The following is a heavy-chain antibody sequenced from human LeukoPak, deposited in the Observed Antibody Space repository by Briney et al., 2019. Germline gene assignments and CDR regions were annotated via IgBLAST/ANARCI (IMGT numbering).Heavy chain of an antibody. CDR2: IYYNGDT. D-gene: IGHD4-11*01. V-gene: IGHV4-39*07. J-gene: IGHJ3*02. CDR1: GDSISSRSYY. Sequence: SETLSLTCAVSGDSISSRSYYWAWIRQSPGKGLEWIGSIYYNGDTYYNPSLKSRVTISADRSKNHFSLELTSVAAADTAMFYCARGPNHVGNYRAFDIWGQGTMVTVSS. CDR3: ARGPNHVGNYRAFDI.